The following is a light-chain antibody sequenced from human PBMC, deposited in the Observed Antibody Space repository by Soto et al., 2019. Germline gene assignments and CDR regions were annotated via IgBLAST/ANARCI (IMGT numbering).Light chain of an antibody. V-gene: IGLV2-14*01. CDR1: SSDVGGYNY. CDR3: SSYTGSSVYV. J-gene: IGLJ1*01. Sequence: QSALTQPASVSGSPGQSITISCTGTSSDVGGYNYVSWYQHHPGKAPKLMICEVSDRPSGVSNRFSGSKSSNTASLTISWLQAEDDADYYCSSYTGSSVYVFGTGTKVTVL. CDR2: EVS.